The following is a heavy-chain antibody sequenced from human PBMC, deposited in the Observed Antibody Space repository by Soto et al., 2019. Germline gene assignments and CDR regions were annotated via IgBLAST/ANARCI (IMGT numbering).Heavy chain of an antibody. CDR3: ARGALGNYYYYGMDV. J-gene: IGHJ6*02. D-gene: IGHD6-6*01. V-gene: IGHV1-46*01. CDR2: INPSGGST. Sequence: GASVKVSRKASGYTFTSYYMHWVRQAPGQGLEWMGIINPSGGSTSYAQKFQGRVTMTRDTSTSTVYMELSSLRSEDTAVYYCARGALGNYYYYGMDVWGQGTTVTVSS. CDR1: GYTFTSYY.